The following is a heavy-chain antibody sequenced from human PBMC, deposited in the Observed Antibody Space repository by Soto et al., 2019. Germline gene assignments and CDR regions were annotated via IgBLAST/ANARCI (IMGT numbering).Heavy chain of an antibody. V-gene: IGHV3-13*05. J-gene: IGHJ4*02. CDR2: IGTTGDP. CDR3: GRGSSGWYSEVDF. CDR1: GFTFSNYD. Sequence: PGGSLRLSCAASGFTFSNYDMHWMRQTTGKGLEWVSAIGTTGDPYYPGSVKGRFTISRDKAKNSLYLQMNSLTVEDLGVYFCGRGSSGWYSEVDFWGQGTLVTVSS. D-gene: IGHD6-19*01.